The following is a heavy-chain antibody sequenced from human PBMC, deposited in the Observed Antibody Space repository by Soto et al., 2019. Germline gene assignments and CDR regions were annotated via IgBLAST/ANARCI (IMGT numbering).Heavy chain of an antibody. Sequence: SETLSLTCAVSGGSISSGGYSWSWIRQPPGKGLEWIGYIYHSGSTYYNPSLKSRVTISVDRSKNQFSLKLSSVTAADTAVYYCARATLTGYRPRPWFDPWGQGTLVTVTS. CDR3: ARATLTGYRPRPWFDP. CDR2: IYHSGST. D-gene: IGHD3-9*01. J-gene: IGHJ5*02. V-gene: IGHV4-30-2*01. CDR1: GGSISSGGYS.